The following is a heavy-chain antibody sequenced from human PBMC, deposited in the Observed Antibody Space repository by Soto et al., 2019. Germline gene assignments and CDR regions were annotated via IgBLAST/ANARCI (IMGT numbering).Heavy chain of an antibody. Sequence: QVQLVQSGAEVKKPGSSVKVSCRASGVTLNDYALSWVRQAPGQGLEWMGGIIPLSASAKLAQKFQGRVTITADISTRTAYMELTSVRSENTAVYYCATGSLAAAPLNYWGQGTLVTVSS. CDR3: ATGSLAAAPLNY. CDR1: GVTLNDYA. D-gene: IGHD6-13*01. J-gene: IGHJ4*02. CDR2: IIPLSASA. V-gene: IGHV1-69*06.